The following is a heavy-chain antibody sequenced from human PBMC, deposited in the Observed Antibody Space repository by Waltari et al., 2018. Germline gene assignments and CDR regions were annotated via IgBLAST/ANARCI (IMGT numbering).Heavy chain of an antibody. CDR2: INTNSGGT. J-gene: IGHJ6*03. Sequence: QVQLVQSGAEVKKPGASVKVSCKASGYTFTGYYMHWVRQAPGQGLEWMGRINTNSGGTNYAQKCKGRVTMTRDTSISTAYMELSRLRSDDTAVYYCARASYYYMDVWGKGTTVTVSS. V-gene: IGHV1-2*06. CDR3: ARASYYYMDV. CDR1: GYTFTGYY.